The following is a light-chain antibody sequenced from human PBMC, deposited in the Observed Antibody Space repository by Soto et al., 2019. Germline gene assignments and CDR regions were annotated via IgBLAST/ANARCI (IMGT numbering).Light chain of an antibody. Sequence: EIVLTQSPGTLSLSPGERATLSCRASQSVSSSYLAWYQQKPGQAPRLLIYGASSRATGIPDRFSGSGYGTDFPLTISRLEPEDVAVYYCQQYDSSPLTFGGGTKVEIK. CDR2: GAS. V-gene: IGKV3-20*01. J-gene: IGKJ4*01. CDR3: QQYDSSPLT. CDR1: QSVSSSY.